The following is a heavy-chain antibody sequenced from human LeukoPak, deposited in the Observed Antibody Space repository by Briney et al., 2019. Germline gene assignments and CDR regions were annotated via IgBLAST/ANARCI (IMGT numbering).Heavy chain of an antibody. CDR1: GFTFSSSA. CDR2: ISWNSFTI. J-gene: IGHJ6*03. Sequence: GGSLRLSCAASGFTFSSSAMHWVRQAPGKGLEWVSGISWNSFTIGYADSVKGRFTISRDNAKNSLYLQMNSLRVEDTALYYCAKDIGRVDTASTYMDVWGKGTTVTISS. D-gene: IGHD5-18*01. CDR3: AKDIGRVDTASTYMDV. V-gene: IGHV3-9*01.